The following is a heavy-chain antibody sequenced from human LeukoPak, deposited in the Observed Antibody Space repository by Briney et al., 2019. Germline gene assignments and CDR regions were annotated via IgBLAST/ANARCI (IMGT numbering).Heavy chain of an antibody. CDR3: ARDLNSVAGYFDY. J-gene: IGHJ4*02. Sequence: PGGSLRLSCAASGFTFGSYAMSWVRQAPGKGLEWVSAISGSGGSTYYADSVKGRFTISRDNSKNTLYLQMNSLRAEDTAVYYCARDLNSVAGYFDYWGQGTLVTVSS. V-gene: IGHV3-23*01. D-gene: IGHD6-19*01. CDR1: GFTFGSYA. CDR2: ISGSGGST.